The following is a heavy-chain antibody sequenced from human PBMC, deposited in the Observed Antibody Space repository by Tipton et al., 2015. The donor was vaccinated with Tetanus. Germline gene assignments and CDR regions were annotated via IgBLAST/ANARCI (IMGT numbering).Heavy chain of an antibody. V-gene: IGHV4-59*01. D-gene: IGHD4-17*01. CDR3: ARDRGLTTGGGIGMDV. CDR1: GGSISNYY. Sequence: TLSLTCTVSGGSISNYYWSWIRQPPGKGLEWIGYIYYSGSTYYNPSLKSRVTISVDTSKNQFSLKLSSVTAADTAVYYCARDRGLTTGGGIGMDVWGQGTTVTVSS. CDR2: IYYSGST. J-gene: IGHJ6*02.